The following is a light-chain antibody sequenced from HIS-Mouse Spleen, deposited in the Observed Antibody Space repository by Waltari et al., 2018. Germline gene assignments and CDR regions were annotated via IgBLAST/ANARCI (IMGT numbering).Light chain of an antibody. V-gene: IGLV2-23*01. J-gene: IGLJ3*02. CDR3: CSYAGSSTWV. CDR2: EGS. Sequence: QSALTQPASVSGSPGQSITISCTGTSTDVGCDNLVPWYQQHPGKAPKLMIYEGSKRPSGVSNRFSGSKSGNTASLTISGLQAEDEADYYCCSYAGSSTWVFGGGTKLTVL. CDR1: STDVGCDNL.